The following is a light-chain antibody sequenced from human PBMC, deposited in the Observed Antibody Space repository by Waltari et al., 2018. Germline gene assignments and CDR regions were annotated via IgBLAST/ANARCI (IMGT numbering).Light chain of an antibody. V-gene: IGKV1-8*01. CDR2: AAS. CDR1: QGVSSY. CDR3: QQYYTTPWT. J-gene: IGKJ1*01. Sequence: AIRMTQSPSSLSASTGDRVTITCRASQGVSSYLAWYQQKPGKAPNLLIYAASTLQSGVPSRFSGSGSGTDFSLIISCLQSEDFATYYCQQYYTTPWTFGQGTKVEIK.